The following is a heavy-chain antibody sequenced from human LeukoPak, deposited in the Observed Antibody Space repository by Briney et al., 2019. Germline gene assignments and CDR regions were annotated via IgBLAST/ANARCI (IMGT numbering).Heavy chain of an antibody. CDR1: GFTFSSYS. J-gene: IGHJ4*02. D-gene: IGHD1/OR15-1a*01. Sequence: GGSLILSCAASGFTFSSYSMNWVRQAPGKGLEWVSSISSSSSYIYCADSVKGRFTISRDNSKNTLYLQMNSLRAEDTAVYYCAKAPQQPSYYFDYWGQGTLVTVSS. V-gene: IGHV3-21*04. CDR2: ISSSSSYI. CDR3: AKAPQQPSYYFDY.